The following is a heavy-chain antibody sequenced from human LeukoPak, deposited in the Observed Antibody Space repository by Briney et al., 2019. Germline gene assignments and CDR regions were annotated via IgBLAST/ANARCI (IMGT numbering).Heavy chain of an antibody. Sequence: GGSLRLSCAASGLTFSSYAMSWVRQAPGKGLEWVSAISGSGGSTYYADSVKGRFTISRDNSKNTLYLQMNSLRAEDTAVYYCAKDSVVVAANPYNWFDPWGQGTLVTVSS. CDR2: ISGSGGST. CDR1: GLTFSSYA. J-gene: IGHJ5*02. CDR3: AKDSVVVAANPYNWFDP. V-gene: IGHV3-23*01. D-gene: IGHD2-15*01.